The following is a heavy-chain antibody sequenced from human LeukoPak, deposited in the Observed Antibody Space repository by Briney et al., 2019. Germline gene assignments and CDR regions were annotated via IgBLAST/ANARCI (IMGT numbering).Heavy chain of an antibody. D-gene: IGHD6-13*01. CDR1: GFTFSSYA. CDR3: AKVQQQLVTFDY. Sequence: GGSLRLSCAASGFTFSSYAMSWVRQAPGKGLEWVSAISGSGGSTYYADSVKGRFTISRDSSKNTLYLQMNSLRAEDTAVYYCAKVQQQLVTFDYWGQGTLVTVSS. J-gene: IGHJ4*02. V-gene: IGHV3-23*01. CDR2: ISGSGGST.